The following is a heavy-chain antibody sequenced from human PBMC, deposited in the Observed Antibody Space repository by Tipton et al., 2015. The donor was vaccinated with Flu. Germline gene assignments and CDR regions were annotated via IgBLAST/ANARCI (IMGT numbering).Heavy chain of an antibody. CDR3: ARDSGYSAFDY. J-gene: IGHJ4*02. CDR1: GFTFTTSW. CDR2: INQVGSTK. V-gene: IGHV3-7*01. Sequence: SLRLSCVASGFTFTTSWMSWVRQAPGKGLEWVANINQVGSTKNYVGSVKGRLTISRDNAKNSLYLQMNSLRTEDTAVYYCARDSGYSAFDYWGQGTPVTVSS. D-gene: IGHD2-15*01.